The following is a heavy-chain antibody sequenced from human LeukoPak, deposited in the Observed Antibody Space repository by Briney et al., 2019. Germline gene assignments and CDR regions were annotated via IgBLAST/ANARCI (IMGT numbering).Heavy chain of an antibody. CDR1: GGSISSGGYY. CDR2: IYYSGST. Sequence: SETLSLTCTVAGGSISSGGYYWSWIRQHPGMGLEWIGYIYYSGSTYYNPSLKSRVTISVDTSNSQFSLKLSSVTAADTAVYYCARADSSGYSYFDYWGQGTLVTVSS. CDR3: ARADSSGYSYFDY. V-gene: IGHV4-31*03. J-gene: IGHJ4*02. D-gene: IGHD3-22*01.